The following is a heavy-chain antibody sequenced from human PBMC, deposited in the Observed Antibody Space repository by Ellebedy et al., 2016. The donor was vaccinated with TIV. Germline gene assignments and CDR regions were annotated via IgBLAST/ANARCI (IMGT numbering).Heavy chain of an antibody. D-gene: IGHD6-19*01. V-gene: IGHV3-7*01. CDR3: ARDQGLAVAGTTRFDC. CDR1: GFTFSSYW. J-gene: IGHJ4*02. CDR2: IKQDGSER. Sequence: GESLKISCAASGFTFSSYWMSWVRQAPGKGLEWVASIKQDGSERPYVDSVKGRFTISRDNAKNSLYLQINSLRAEDTAVYYCARDQGLAVAGTTRFDCWGQGTLVTVSS.